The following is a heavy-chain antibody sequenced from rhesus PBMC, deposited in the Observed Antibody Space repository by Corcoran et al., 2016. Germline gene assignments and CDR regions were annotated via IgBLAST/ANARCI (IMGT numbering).Heavy chain of an antibody. CDR1: GGSISSSY. CDR3: AREGRRYSNYFDY. CDR2: IYGSGSST. Sequence: QLQLQESGPGLVKPSETLSVTCAVSGGSISSSYWSWIRQAPGKGLEWIGYIYGSGSSTNYNPSLKCRVTLSVDTSKNQLSLKLSSVTTADTAVYYCAREGRRYSNYFDYWGQGVLVTVSS. J-gene: IGHJ4*01. D-gene: IGHD5-24*01. V-gene: IGHV4-169*02.